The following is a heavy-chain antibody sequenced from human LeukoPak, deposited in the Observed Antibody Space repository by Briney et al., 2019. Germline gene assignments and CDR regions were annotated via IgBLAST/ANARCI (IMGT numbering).Heavy chain of an antibody. CDR2: INHSGST. J-gene: IGHJ4*02. D-gene: IGHD4-11*01. Sequence: PSETLSLTCAVYGGSFSGYYWSWIRQPPGKGLEWIGEINHSGSTNYNPSLKSRVTISVDTSKNQFSLKLSSVTAADTAVYYCAREKDYRYDYWGQGTLVTVSS. CDR3: AREKDYRYDY. V-gene: IGHV4-34*01. CDR1: GGSFSGYY.